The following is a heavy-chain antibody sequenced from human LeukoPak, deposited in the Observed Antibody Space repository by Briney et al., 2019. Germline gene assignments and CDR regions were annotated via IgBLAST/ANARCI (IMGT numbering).Heavy chain of an antibody. CDR1: GFTFSSYG. CDR3: ARDGATLVFDY. J-gene: IGHJ4*02. D-gene: IGHD1-1*01. CDR2: IWYDGSNK. Sequence: GGSLRLSCAASGFTFSSYGMHWVRQAPGKGLEWVAVIWYDGSNKYYADSVKGRFTISRDNSKNTLYLQMNSLRAEDTAVYYCARDGATLVFDYWGQGTLVTVSS. V-gene: IGHV3-33*08.